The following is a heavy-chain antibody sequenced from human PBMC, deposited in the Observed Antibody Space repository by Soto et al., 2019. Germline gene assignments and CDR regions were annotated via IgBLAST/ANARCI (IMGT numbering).Heavy chain of an antibody. Sequence: QVQLVQSGAEVKKPGSSVKVSCMASGGTFSSYAISWVRQAPGQGLEWMGGIIPIFGTANYAQKFQGRVTITADDSTSTAYMELSSLRSEDTAVYYCARGRYCANGVCYVTYYYYGIDVWGQGTTVTVSS. V-gene: IGHV1-69*12. J-gene: IGHJ6*02. CDR2: IIPIFGTA. D-gene: IGHD2-8*01. CDR1: GGTFSSYA. CDR3: ARGRYCANGVCYVTYYYYGIDV.